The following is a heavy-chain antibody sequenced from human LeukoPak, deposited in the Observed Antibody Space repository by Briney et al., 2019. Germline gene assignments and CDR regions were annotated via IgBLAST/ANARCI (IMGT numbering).Heavy chain of an antibody. D-gene: IGHD3-22*01. V-gene: IGHV3-53*01. CDR2: MYSGGTT. CDR3: ARSGNYYDRSGYYSGQALDI. Sequence: PGGSLRLSCAASGFSVSSNYMNWVRQAPGKGLEWVSVMYSGGTTYYADSVKGRFTLSRDKSENTLYLQMNSLRAQDTAVYYCARSGNYYDRSGYYSGQALDIWGQGTMVTVSS. J-gene: IGHJ3*02. CDR1: GFSVSSNY.